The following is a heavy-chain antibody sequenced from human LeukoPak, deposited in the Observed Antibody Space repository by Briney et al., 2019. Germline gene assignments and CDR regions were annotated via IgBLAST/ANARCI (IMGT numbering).Heavy chain of an antibody. CDR2: INPNTGGT. Sequence: GASVKVSCKASGYTVTGYDMHWVRQAPGQGLEWMGWINPNTGGTNYAQKFQGRVTMTRDTTISTAYMELSRLTSDDTAVYYCASYPRYSSSPPFDYWGQGTLVTVSS. CDR1: GYTVTGYD. J-gene: IGHJ4*02. D-gene: IGHD6-19*01. V-gene: IGHV1-2*02. CDR3: ASYPRYSSSPPFDY.